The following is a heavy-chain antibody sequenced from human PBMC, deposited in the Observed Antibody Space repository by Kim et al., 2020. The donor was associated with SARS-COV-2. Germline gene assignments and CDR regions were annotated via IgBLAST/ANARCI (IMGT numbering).Heavy chain of an antibody. J-gene: IGHJ4*02. CDR3: ARGGGVAIFDY. CDR2: GK. V-gene: IGHV3-7*03. D-gene: IGHD3-16*01. Sequence: GKYQANSVTGRVNISRENAKNLLYLQMNNLRADDTAMYYWARGGGVAIFDYWGQGTLVTVSS.